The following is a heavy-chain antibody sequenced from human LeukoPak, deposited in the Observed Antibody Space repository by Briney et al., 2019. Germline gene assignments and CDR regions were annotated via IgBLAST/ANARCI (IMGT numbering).Heavy chain of an antibody. CDR3: AGDHELYSSGWYPNPDDAFDI. V-gene: IGHV1-18*01. CDR2: IRAYSGNT. J-gene: IGHJ3*02. Sequence: ASVTVSCKASVYTFPIYGISWVRQAPRQGLEWMGWIRAYSGNTNYAQKFQGRVTMTRDTSITTAYMEVPRLTSDDTAVYYCAGDHELYSSGWYPNPDDAFDIWGPGTMVTVSS. D-gene: IGHD6-19*01. CDR1: VYTFPIYG.